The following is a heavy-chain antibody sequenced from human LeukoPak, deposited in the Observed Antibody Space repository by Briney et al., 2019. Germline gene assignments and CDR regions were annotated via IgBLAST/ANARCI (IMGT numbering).Heavy chain of an antibody. J-gene: IGHJ5*02. CDR1: GGSISSYY. D-gene: IGHD3-10*01. V-gene: IGHV4-4*09. CDR3: ARSPRGPWFTWFDP. CDR2: IYTSGST. Sequence: SETLSLTCTVPGGSISSYYWSWIRQPPGKGVEWIGYIYTSGSTNYNPSLKSRVTISVDTSKNQFSLKLSSVTAADTAVYYCARSPRGPWFTWFDPWGQGTLVTVSS.